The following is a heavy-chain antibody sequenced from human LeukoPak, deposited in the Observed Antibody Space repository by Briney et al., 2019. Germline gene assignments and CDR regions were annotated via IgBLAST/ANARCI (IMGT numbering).Heavy chain of an antibody. Sequence: KPSETLSLTCTVSGGSINSSSYYWGWIRQPPGKGLEWIGSIYYSGSTYYNPSLKSRVTISVDTSKNQFSLKLSSVTAADTAVYYCASVVEAMVPFDYWGQGTLVTVSS. CDR2: IYYSGST. D-gene: IGHD5-18*01. CDR1: GGSINSSSYY. V-gene: IGHV4-39*01. CDR3: ASVVEAMVPFDY. J-gene: IGHJ4*02.